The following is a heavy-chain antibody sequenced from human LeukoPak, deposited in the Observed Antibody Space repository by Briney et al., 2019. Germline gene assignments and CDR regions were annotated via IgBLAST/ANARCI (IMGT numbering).Heavy chain of an antibody. Sequence: GESLQISCKASGYPFTNNWIGWVRRMPGKGLEWMGRIFPGDYDTRYSPAFQGQVTITADRSINTVYLQWNSLRASDSAIYYCVKSWCRGILVCPDYWGQGTVVTVSS. CDR2: IFPGDYDT. CDR1: GYPFTNNW. D-gene: IGHD3-16*02. J-gene: IGHJ4*02. V-gene: IGHV5-51*01. CDR3: VKSWCRGILVCPDY.